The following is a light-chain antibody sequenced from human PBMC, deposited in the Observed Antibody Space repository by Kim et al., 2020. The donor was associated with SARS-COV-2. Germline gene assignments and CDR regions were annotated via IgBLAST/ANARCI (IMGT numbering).Light chain of an antibody. V-gene: IGKV1-39*01. J-gene: IGKJ2*01. CDR2: AAS. CDR1: QSINTY. Sequence: DIQMTQSPSSLSASVGVRVTITCRASQSINTYLNWYQQKPGKAPKLLIYAASTLQSGVPSRFSGSGSGTYFTLTISSMQPEDFATYYCQRSYSTPPYTFGQGTKLEI. CDR3: QRSYSTPPYT.